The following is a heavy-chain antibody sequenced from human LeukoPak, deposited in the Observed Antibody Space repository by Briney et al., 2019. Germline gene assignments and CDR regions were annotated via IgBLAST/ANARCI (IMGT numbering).Heavy chain of an antibody. Sequence: RTGGSLRLSCAASGFTLSRDSMNWVRQAPGKGLEWISYISYDSAIKYYADSVRGRFTISRDNAKNSLYLQMHSLRAEDTALYYCVRDNPRCCGVVPANIDDYWGQGTLVTVSS. D-gene: IGHD2-15*01. CDR1: GFTLSRDS. CDR2: ISYDSAIK. V-gene: IGHV3-48*01. J-gene: IGHJ4*02. CDR3: VRDNPRCCGVVPANIDDY.